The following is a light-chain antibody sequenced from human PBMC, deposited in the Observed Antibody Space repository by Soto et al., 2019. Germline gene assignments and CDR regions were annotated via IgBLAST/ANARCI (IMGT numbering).Light chain of an antibody. Sequence: EIVLTQSPATLSLSRGERATLSCRASQSVTNYLNWYQQKPGQAPRLLIYYISTRATGIPARFSGSGSGTEFTLTINSLQSEDSAVYYCQQHNQWPITFGQGTRLEIK. CDR2: YIS. V-gene: IGKV3-11*01. CDR1: QSVTNY. J-gene: IGKJ5*01. CDR3: QQHNQWPIT.